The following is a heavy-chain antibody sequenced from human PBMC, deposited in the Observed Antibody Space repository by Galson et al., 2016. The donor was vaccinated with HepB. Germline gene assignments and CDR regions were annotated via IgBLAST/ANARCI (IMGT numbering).Heavy chain of an antibody. Sequence: ETLSLTCTVSGDSVSSGSFYWNWIRQPPGKGLEWIGYIFYSGSTNYNPSLKSRVTISVDTSKNQFSLKLSSVTAADTAVYYCARAAYYGMDVWGRGTTVTVSS. D-gene: IGHD2-15*01. CDR1: GDSVSSGSFY. CDR3: ARAAYYGMDV. V-gene: IGHV4-61*01. J-gene: IGHJ6*02. CDR2: IFYSGST.